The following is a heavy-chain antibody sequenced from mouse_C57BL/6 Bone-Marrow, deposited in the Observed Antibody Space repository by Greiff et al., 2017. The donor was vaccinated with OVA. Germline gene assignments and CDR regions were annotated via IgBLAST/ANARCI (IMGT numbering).Heavy chain of an antibody. CDR2: INPSTGGT. CDR1: GYLFTGYY. CDR3: AYGRMGYYAMDY. Sequence: VQLQQPGPELVKPGASVKISCKASGYLFTGYYMHWVKQSPEKSLEWIGEINPSTGGTTYNQKFKAKATLTVDKSSSTAYMQLKSLTSEDSAVYDCAYGRMGYYAMDYWGQGTSVTVSS. J-gene: IGHJ4*01. V-gene: IGHV1-42*01. D-gene: IGHD1-1*02.